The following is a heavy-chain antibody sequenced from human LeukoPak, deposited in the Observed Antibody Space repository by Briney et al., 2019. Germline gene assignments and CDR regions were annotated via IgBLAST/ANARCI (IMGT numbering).Heavy chain of an antibody. Sequence: SETLSLTCAVSGYSISSGYYWGWIRQPPGKGLEWIGSIYQSGSTYYNPSLKSRVTISVDTSKNQFSLKLSSVTAADTAVYYCARGIVVVPAAISGWFDPWGQGTLVTVSS. D-gene: IGHD2-2*01. V-gene: IGHV4-38-2*01. CDR2: IYQSGST. J-gene: IGHJ5*02. CDR3: ARGIVVVPAAISGWFDP. CDR1: GYSISSGYY.